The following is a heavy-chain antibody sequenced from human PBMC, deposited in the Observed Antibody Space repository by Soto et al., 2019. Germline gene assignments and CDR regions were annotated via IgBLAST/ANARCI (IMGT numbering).Heavy chain of an antibody. CDR3: ARERQLVPPGEYYGMDV. Sequence: QVQLVQSGAEVKKPGSSVKVSCKASGGTFSSYAISWVRQAPGQGLEWMGGIIPIFGTANYAQKFQGRVTITADKSTSTAYMELSSLRSEDTAVYYCARERQLVPPGEYYGMDVWGQGTTVTVSS. CDR2: IIPIFGTA. D-gene: IGHD6-6*01. V-gene: IGHV1-69*06. CDR1: GGTFSSYA. J-gene: IGHJ6*02.